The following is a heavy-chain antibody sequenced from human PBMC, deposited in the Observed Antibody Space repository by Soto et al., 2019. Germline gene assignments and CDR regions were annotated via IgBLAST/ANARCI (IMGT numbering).Heavy chain of an antibody. CDR1: GGSIDRNW. CDR3: AGSTSYRLDY. Sequence: SETLSLTCAVSGGSIDRNWWSWARQPPGKGLEWIGEVHHSGSTHYNPSLQSRVSMSVDKSKKELSLKLSSVTAADTAVYYCAGSTSYRLDYWGQGTLVTVSS. CDR2: VHHSGST. J-gene: IGHJ4*02. D-gene: IGHD3-16*02. V-gene: IGHV4-4*02.